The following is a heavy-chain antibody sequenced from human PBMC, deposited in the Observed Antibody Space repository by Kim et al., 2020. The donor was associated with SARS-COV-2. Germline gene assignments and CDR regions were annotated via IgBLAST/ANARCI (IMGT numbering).Heavy chain of an antibody. D-gene: IGHD3-22*01. J-gene: IGHJ6*02. CDR2: IYYSGST. Sequence: SETLSLTCTVSGGSISSYYWSWIRQPPGKGLEWIGYIYYSGSTNYNPSLKSRVTISVDTSKNQFSLKLSSVTAADTAVYYCARDYYDSSKEYYYGMDVWGQGTTVTVSS. CDR3: ARDYYDSSKEYYYGMDV. CDR1: GGSISSYY. V-gene: IGHV4-59*13.